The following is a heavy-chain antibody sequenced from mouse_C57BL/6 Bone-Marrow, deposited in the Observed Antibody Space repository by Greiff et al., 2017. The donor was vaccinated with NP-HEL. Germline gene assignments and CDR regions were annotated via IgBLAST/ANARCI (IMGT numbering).Heavy chain of an antibody. CDR1: GFTFSSYA. D-gene: IGHD3-2*02. J-gene: IGHJ3*01. CDR2: ISDGGSYT. V-gene: IGHV5-4*01. Sequence: EVQLVESGGGLVKPGGSLKLSCAASGFTFSSYAMSWVRQTPEKRLEWVATISDGGSYTYYPDNVKGRFTISRDNAKNNLYLPMSHLKSEDTAMYYCARERAQATAYWGQGTLVTVSA. CDR3: ARERAQATAY.